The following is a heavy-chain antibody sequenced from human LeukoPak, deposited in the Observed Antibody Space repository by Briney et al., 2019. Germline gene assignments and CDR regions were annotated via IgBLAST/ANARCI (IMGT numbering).Heavy chain of an antibody. D-gene: IGHD3-10*01. J-gene: IGHJ4*02. Sequence: PSETLSLTCTVSGGSISSSSYYWGWIRQPPGKGLEWIGSLYYSGSTYYNPSLKSRVTIFVDMSRNQFSLKLSSVTAADTAVYYCARHSSVLPFDYWGQGTLVTVSS. CDR3: ARHSSVLPFDY. CDR1: GGSISSSSYY. V-gene: IGHV4-39*01. CDR2: LYYSGST.